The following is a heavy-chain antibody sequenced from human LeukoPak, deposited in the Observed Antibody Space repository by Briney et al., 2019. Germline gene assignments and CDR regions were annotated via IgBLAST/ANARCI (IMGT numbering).Heavy chain of an antibody. Sequence: PGGSLRLSCAASGFTFSNSAMSWLRQAPGKGLEWVSTLSGSGSTTYYADTVKGRFTISRDNSKNTLYLQMNSLRAEDTAVYYCAKGIYSSGWSYFDYWGHGTLVTVSS. CDR1: GFTFSNSA. D-gene: IGHD6-19*01. CDR3: AKGIYSSGWSYFDY. J-gene: IGHJ4*01. CDR2: LSGSGSTT. V-gene: IGHV3-23*01.